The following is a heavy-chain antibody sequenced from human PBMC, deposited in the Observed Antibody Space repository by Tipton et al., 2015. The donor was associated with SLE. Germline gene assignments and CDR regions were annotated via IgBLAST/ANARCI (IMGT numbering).Heavy chain of an antibody. CDR1: GGSISTTTYF. Sequence: TLSLTCTVSGGSISTTTYFWNWIRQSPGKGLEWIGEVFPGGPTNYNPSLKSRVTISLDTSRNQFSLRLSSVTAADTAVYFCARWEVGYTTNWERFDCWGQGTLVTVSS. D-gene: IGHD1-1*01. V-gene: IGHV4-39*07. CDR2: VFPGGPT. CDR3: ARWEVGYTTNWERFDC. J-gene: IGHJ4*02.